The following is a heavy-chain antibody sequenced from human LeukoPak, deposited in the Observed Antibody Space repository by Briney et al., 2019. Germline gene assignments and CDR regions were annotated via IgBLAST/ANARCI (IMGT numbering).Heavy chain of an antibody. D-gene: IGHD3-10*01. J-gene: IGHJ4*02. Sequence: GGSLRLSCVASGFGFSTSGMHWVRLAPDKGLEWVAVIWSDGNNKYYTDSVKGRFTISRDNTKNTLYLEMNNLRVEDTTVYYCAKRGPHSLWYYFDYWGQGTLVTVSS. CDR2: IWSDGNNK. CDR3: AKRGPHSLWYYFDY. V-gene: IGHV3-33*06. CDR1: GFGFSTSG.